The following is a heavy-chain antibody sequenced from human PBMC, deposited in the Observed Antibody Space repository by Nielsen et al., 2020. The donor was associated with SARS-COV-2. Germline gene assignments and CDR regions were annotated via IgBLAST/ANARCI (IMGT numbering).Heavy chain of an antibody. CDR3: ARDRGGLRAFDI. CDR2: IYYSGST. CDR1: GGSISSGGYY. V-gene: IGHV4-31*03. Sequence: LRLSCTVSGGSISSGGYYWSWIRQHPGKGLEWIGYIYYSGSTYYNPSLKSRVTISVDTSKNQFSLKLSSVTAADTAVYYCARDRGGLRAFDIWGQGTMVTVSS. D-gene: IGHD3-10*01. J-gene: IGHJ3*02.